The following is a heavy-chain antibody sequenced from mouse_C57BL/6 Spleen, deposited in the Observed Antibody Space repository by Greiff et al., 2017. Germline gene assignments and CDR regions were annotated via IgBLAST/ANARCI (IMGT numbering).Heavy chain of an antibody. CDR1: GYAFSSSW. D-gene: IGHD1-1*01. CDR3: AREAPYYGSSYFDY. V-gene: IGHV1-82*01. J-gene: IGHJ2*01. CDR2: IYPGDGDT. Sequence: QVHVKQSGPELVKPGASVKISCKASGYAFSSSWMNWVKQRPGKGLEWIGRIYPGDGDTNYNGKFKGKATLTADKSSSTAYMQLSSLTSEDSAVYFCAREAPYYGSSYFDYWGQGTTLTVSS.